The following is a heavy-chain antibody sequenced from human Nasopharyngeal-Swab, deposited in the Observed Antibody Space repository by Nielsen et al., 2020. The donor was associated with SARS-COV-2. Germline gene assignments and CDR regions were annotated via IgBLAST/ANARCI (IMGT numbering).Heavy chain of an antibody. CDR2: TLYRSKWYN. CDR3: ARGRDFSFDS. V-gene: IGHV6-1*01. CDR1: GDSVSSHSAG. Sequence: SETLSLTCAISGDSVSSHSAGWNWIRQSPSRGLEWLGRTLYRSKWYNEYAESVKSRIAVNSDTSKNQFSLQLNSVTPEDTAVYYCARGRDFSFDSWGQGTLVTASS. J-gene: IGHJ4*02. D-gene: IGHD3-3*01.